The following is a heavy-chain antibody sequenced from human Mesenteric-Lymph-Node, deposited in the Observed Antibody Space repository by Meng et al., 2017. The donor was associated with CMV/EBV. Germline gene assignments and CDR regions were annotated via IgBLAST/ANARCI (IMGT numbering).Heavy chain of an antibody. D-gene: IGHD3-10*01. CDR2: INSKSGGT. J-gene: IGHJ4*02. Sequence: SVKVSCKASGYTFTGYYMHWVRQAPGQGLEWMGWINSKSGGTKYAQKYQGRVTMTRDTSISTAYMELSRLRSDDTAVYHCARGSLVRGVMSHFDYWGQGILVTVSS. CDR1: GYTFTGYY. CDR3: ARGSLVRGVMSHFDY. V-gene: IGHV1-2*02.